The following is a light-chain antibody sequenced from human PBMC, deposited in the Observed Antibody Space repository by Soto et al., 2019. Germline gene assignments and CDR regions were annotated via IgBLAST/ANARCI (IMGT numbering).Light chain of an antibody. V-gene: IGKV1-39*01. J-gene: IGKJ2*01. CDR2: AAS. CDR3: QQSYSTPYT. Sequence: DIQMTQSPSSLSASVGDRVIITCRASQSISSYLNWYQQKPGKAPKLLIYAASSLQSGVPSRLSGSGSGTDFTLTISSLQPEDFATYYCQQSYSTPYTFGQGTKLQIK. CDR1: QSISSY.